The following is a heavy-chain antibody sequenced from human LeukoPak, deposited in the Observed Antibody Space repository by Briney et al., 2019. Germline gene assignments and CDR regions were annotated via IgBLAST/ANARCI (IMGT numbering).Heavy chain of an antibody. CDR1: GFTFSSNW. Sequence: PGGSLRLSCAASGFTFSSNWMTWVRQAPGKGLEWIGRIYTSGSTNYNPSLKSRVTISVDTSKNQFSLKLSSVTAADTAVYYCARDSGYSSSWYVLDYWGQGTLVTVSS. D-gene: IGHD6-13*01. CDR3: ARDSGYSSSWYVLDY. J-gene: IGHJ4*02. V-gene: IGHV4-4*08. CDR2: IYTSGST.